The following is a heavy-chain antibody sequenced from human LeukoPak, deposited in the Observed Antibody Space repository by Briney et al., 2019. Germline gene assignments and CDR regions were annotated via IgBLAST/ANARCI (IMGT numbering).Heavy chain of an antibody. Sequence: SVKVSCKASGGTFSSYAISWVRQAPGQGLEWMGRIIPIFGIANYAQKFQGRVTITADKSTSTAYMELSSLRSEDTAVYYCARESVKYWEPGASDGMDVWGQGTTVTVSS. CDR3: ARESVKYWEPGASDGMDV. CDR2: IIPIFGIA. CDR1: GGTFSSYA. J-gene: IGHJ6*02. V-gene: IGHV1-69*04. D-gene: IGHD1-26*01.